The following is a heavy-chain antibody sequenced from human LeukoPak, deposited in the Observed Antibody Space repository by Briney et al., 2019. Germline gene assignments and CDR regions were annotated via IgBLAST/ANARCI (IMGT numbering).Heavy chain of an antibody. CDR2: IYYSGST. J-gene: IGHJ4*02. V-gene: IGHV4-39*01. CDR1: GGSISSSSYY. Sequence: SGTLSLTCTVSGGSISSSSYYWGWIRQPPGKGLEWIGSIYYSGSTYYNPSLKSRVTISVDTSKNQFSLKLSSVTAADTAVYYCARQEGTFDYWGQGTLVTVSS. CDR3: ARQEGTFDY. D-gene: IGHD1-7*01.